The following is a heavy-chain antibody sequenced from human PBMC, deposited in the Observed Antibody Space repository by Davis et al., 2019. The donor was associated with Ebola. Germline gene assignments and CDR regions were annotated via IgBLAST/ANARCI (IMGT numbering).Heavy chain of an antibody. CDR1: GYSFTSYW. J-gene: IGHJ5*02. Sequence: GESLKISCTGSGYSFTSYWISWVRQMPGKGLEWMGRIDPSDSYTNYSPSFQGHVTISADKSISTAYLQWSSLKASDTAMYYCARRYCSGGSCYGGWFDPWGQGTLVTVSS. CDR3: ARRYCSGGSCYGGWFDP. D-gene: IGHD2-15*01. V-gene: IGHV5-10-1*01. CDR2: IDPSDSYT.